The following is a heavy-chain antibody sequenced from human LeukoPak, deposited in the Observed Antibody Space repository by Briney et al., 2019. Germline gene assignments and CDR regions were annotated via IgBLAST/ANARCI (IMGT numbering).Heavy chain of an antibody. J-gene: IGHJ4*02. V-gene: IGHV1-69*04. CDR3: ASTSGASLSTFDY. Sequence: SVTVSCKASGGTFSSYAISWVRQAPGQGLEWMGRIIPILGIANYAQKFQGRVTITADKSTSTAYMELSSLRSEDTAVYYCASTSGASLSTFDYWGQGTLVTVSS. CDR1: GGTFSSYA. CDR2: IIPILGIA. D-gene: IGHD5/OR15-5a*01.